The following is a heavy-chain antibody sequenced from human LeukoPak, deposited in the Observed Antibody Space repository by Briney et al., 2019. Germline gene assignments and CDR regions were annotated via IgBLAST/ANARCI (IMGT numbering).Heavy chain of an antibody. CDR1: GFTFSSYS. D-gene: IGHD6-13*01. J-gene: IGHJ6*03. CDR3: XRXSSXSWYYYYYMDV. Sequence: GGSLRLSCAASGFTFSSYSMNWVRQAPGKGLEWVSSISSSSSYIYYADSVKGRFTISRDNAKNSLYLQMNSLRAEDTAVYYXXRXSSXSWYYYYYMDVWGKGTTVTVSS. V-gene: IGHV3-21*01. CDR2: ISSSSSYI.